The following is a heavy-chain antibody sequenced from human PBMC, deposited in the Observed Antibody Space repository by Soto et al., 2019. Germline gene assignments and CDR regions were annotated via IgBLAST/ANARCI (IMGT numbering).Heavy chain of an antibody. V-gene: IGHV5-51*01. J-gene: IGHJ6*02. CDR1: GYSFTSYW. CDR2: IYPGDSDT. Sequence: GESLKISCKGSGYSFTSYWIGWVRQMPVKGLEWMGIIYPGDSDTRYSPSFQGQVTISADKSISTAYLQWSSLKASDTAMYYCARQASTILGFFKDYYYHYDMAGSAQRTTVPVSS. CDR3: ARQASTILGFFKDYYYHYDMAG. D-gene: IGHD3-3*01.